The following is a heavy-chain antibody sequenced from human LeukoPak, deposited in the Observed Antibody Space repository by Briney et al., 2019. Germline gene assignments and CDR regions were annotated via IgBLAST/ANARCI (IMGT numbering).Heavy chain of an antibody. D-gene: IGHD3-22*01. CDR1: GGSISSSNW. J-gene: IGHJ4*02. CDR3: ARGHGYYDSSGYYSYYFDY. CDR2: IYHSGST. Sequence: SETLSLTCAVSGGSISSSNWWSWVRQPPGKGLEWIGEIYHSGSTNYNPSLKSRVTISVDKSKNQFSLKLSSVTAADTAVYYCARGHGYYDSSGYYSYYFDYWGQGTLVTVSS. V-gene: IGHV4-4*02.